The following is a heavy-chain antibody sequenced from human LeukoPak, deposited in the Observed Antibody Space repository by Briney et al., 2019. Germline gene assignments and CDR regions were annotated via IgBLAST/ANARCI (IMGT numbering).Heavy chain of an antibody. CDR1: GFTFSSYG. CDR3: ATGRTKKY. V-gene: IGHV3-30*03. CDR2: ISYDGSNK. J-gene: IGHJ4*02. Sequence: PGGSLRLSCAASGFTFSSYGMHWVRQAPGKGLEWVAVISYDGSNKYYADSVKGRFTISRDNAKNSLYLQMNSLRAEDTAVYYCATGRTKKYWGQGTLVTVSS. D-gene: IGHD2-8*01.